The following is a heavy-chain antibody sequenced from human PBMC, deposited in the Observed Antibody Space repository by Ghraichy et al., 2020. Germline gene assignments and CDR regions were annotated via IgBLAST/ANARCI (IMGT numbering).Heavy chain of an antibody. J-gene: IGHJ6*02. CDR1: GFIFSAYW. CDR2: IKQDGSEK. Sequence: GGSLRLSCAASGFIFSAYWMNWVRQAPGKGLEWVAHIKQDGSEKYYVDSVKGRFTISKDNAKNLLYLQMNSLRAEDTAVYYCAKAARSSGSPNLYYYYGMDVWGQGTAVTVSS. CDR3: AKAARSSGSPNLYYYYGMDV. V-gene: IGHV3-7*03. D-gene: IGHD3-10*01.